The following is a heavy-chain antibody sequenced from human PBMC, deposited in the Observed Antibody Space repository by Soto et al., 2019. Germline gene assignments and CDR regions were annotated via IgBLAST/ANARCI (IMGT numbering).Heavy chain of an antibody. CDR3: VRDRSASVPTSIDY. Sequence: QVQLVESGGGVVQPGRSLRLSCAASGFTFSSYAMHWVRQAPGKGLEWVAVISYDGSNKYYADSVKGRFTISRDNSKNTLYLQMNSLRVEDTAVYYCVRDRSASVPTSIDYWGHGTLVTVSS. V-gene: IGHV3-30-3*01. CDR2: ISYDGSNK. CDR1: GFTFSSYA. J-gene: IGHJ4*01. D-gene: IGHD6-19*01.